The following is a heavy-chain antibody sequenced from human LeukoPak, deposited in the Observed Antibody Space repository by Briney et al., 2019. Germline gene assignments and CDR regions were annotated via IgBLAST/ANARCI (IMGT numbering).Heavy chain of an antibody. Sequence: SETPSLTCSVSGYFINSGYYWGWIRQPPGKGLEWIGSIFHRGGTYYNPSLKSRVTISVDTSKNQFSLNLISVTAADTAVYYCARDPALQEHCSAGSCYFFDYWGQGALVTVSP. V-gene: IGHV4-38-2*02. CDR1: GYFINSGYY. CDR3: ARDPALQEHCSAGSCYFFDY. D-gene: IGHD2-15*01. J-gene: IGHJ4*02. CDR2: IFHRGGT.